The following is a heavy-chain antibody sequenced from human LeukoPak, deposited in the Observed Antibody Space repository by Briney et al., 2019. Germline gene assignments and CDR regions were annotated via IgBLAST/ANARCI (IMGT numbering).Heavy chain of an antibody. V-gene: IGHV4-39*07. Sequence: WETLSLTCPVSGGSIISSSYYPVWIRQSPGKGLEWIGSISPTGSTNYNSSLNNRVTISVDTSKNQFSLKLSSVTAADTAVYDCARWLSEYVRYWGQGTLVTVSS. J-gene: IGHJ4*02. CDR2: ISPTGST. D-gene: IGHD3-16*01. CDR1: GGSIISSSYY. CDR3: ARWLSEYVRY.